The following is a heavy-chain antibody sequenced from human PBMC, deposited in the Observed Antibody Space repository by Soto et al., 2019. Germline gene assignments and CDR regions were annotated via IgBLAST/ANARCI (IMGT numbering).Heavy chain of an antibody. Sequence: PSETLSLTCTVSCGSISSYYWSWIRQPPGKGLEWIGYIYYSGSTNYNPSLKSRVTISVDTSKTQFSLKLRSVTAADTAVYYCARSPPSGSYFSYFDYWGQGTLVTVS. V-gene: IGHV4-59*01. CDR2: IYYSGST. D-gene: IGHD1-26*01. CDR1: CGSISSYY. CDR3: ARSPPSGSYFSYFDY. J-gene: IGHJ4*02.